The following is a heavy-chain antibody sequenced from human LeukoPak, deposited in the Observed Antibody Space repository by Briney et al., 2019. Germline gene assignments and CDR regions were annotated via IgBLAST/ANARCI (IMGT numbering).Heavy chain of an antibody. Sequence: SETLSLTCTVSGGSISRSSYYWGWTRHPPGKAREWIGSIYYSGSTYYNPPLKGRDTISVDTSKNQFSLKLSSVTAADTAVYYCASRRYYDSSGYWAPYYFDYWGQGTLVTVSS. CDR1: GGSISRSSYY. V-gene: IGHV4-39*01. CDR2: IYYSGST. D-gene: IGHD3-22*01. J-gene: IGHJ4*02. CDR3: ASRRYYDSSGYWAPYYFDY.